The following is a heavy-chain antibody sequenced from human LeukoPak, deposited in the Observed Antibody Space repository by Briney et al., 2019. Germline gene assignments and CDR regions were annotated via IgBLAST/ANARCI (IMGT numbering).Heavy chain of an antibody. CDR1: GDSISRYY. CDR2: IFTGGFI. Sequence: SETLSLTCSVSGDSISRYYWNWIRQPAGRGLEWVGRIFTGGFINYNPSLSSRVTVSLDTSKNQVSLKLTSVTAADTAVYYCARHSMLSSTYFGVSDIWGQGTTVTVSS. J-gene: IGHJ3*02. D-gene: IGHD6-13*01. CDR3: ARHSMLSSTYFGVSDI. V-gene: IGHV4-4*07.